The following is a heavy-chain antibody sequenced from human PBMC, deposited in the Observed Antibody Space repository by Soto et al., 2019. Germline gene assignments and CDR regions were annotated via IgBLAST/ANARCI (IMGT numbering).Heavy chain of an antibody. J-gene: IGHJ4*02. V-gene: IGHV1-69*01. CDR3: ARQFDSDTSGYYYAY. CDR2: IMPIFGSA. CDR1: GGTLSTNT. Sequence: QVQLVQSGAEVKKPGSSVKVSCKASGGTLSTNTISWVRQAPGQGLEWMGGIMPIFGSANYAQKFQGRVTLTADEYTRTVYMELSRLRSEDTAVYYCARQFDSDTSGYYYAYWGQGTLVTVSS. D-gene: IGHD3-22*01.